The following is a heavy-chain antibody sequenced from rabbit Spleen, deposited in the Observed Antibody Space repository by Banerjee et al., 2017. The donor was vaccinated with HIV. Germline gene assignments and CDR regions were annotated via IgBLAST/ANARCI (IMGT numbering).Heavy chain of an antibody. V-gene: IGHV1S40*01. J-gene: IGHJ4*01. D-gene: IGHD2-1*01. Sequence: QSLEESGGDLVKPGASLTLTCKASGFDLSNYYMCWVRQAPGKGLEWIACIYGGDIHSTAYATWAKGRFTISKASSTTVTLQMTRLTAADTATYFCGRGSATMTMVITGYYLSLWGPGTLVTVS. CDR2: IYGGDIHST. CDR3: GRGSATMTMVITGYYLSL. CDR1: GFDLSNYY.